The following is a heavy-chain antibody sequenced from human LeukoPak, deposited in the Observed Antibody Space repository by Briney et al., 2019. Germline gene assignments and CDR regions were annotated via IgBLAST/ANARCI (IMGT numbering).Heavy chain of an antibody. J-gene: IGHJ5*02. Sequence: SETLSPTCAVYGGSFSGYYWSWIRQPPGKGLEWIGEINHSGSTNYNPSLKSRVTISVDTSKNQFSLKLSSVTAADTAVYYCARGRYSSSGWLHWFDPWGQGTLVTVSS. CDR2: INHSGST. CDR3: ARGRYSSSGWLHWFDP. D-gene: IGHD6-19*01. CDR1: GGSFSGYY. V-gene: IGHV4-34*01.